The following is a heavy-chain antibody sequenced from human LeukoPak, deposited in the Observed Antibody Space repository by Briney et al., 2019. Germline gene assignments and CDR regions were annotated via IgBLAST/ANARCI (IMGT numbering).Heavy chain of an antibody. Sequence: ASVKVSCKASGYTFTGYYMHWVRQAPGQGLEWMGWINPNSGGTNYAQKFQGWVTMTRDTSISTAYMELSRLRSDDTAVYYCARGWNYYGSGSYPSKNWFDPWGKGTLVTVSS. CDR3: ARGWNYYGSGSYPSKNWFDP. CDR2: INPNSGGT. D-gene: IGHD3-10*01. J-gene: IGHJ5*02. V-gene: IGHV1-2*04. CDR1: GYTFTGYY.